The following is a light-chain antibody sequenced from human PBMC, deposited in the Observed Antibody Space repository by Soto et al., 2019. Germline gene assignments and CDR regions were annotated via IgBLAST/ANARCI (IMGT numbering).Light chain of an antibody. CDR1: SSDIGAYNY. CDR2: EVT. J-gene: IGLJ2*01. CDR3: SSYTSSNTLV. V-gene: IGLV2-14*01. Sequence: QSALTQPASVSGSPGQSITISCTGTSSDIGAYNYVSWYQQYPDKAPKLMIFEVTDRPSGVSSRFSGSKSDNTASLTISGLQAEDEADYYCSSYTSSNTLVFGGGTKLTVL.